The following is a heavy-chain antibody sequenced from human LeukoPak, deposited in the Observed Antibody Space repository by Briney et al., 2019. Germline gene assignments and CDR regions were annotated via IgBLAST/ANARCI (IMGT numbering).Heavy chain of an antibody. CDR1: GGSISSGGYY. J-gene: IGHJ4*02. Sequence: SQTLSLTSTVSGGSISSGGYYWSWIRQHPGKGLEWIGYIYYSGSTYYNPSLKSRVTISVDTSKNQFSLKLSSVTAADTAVYYCARSPGNYYDSSGYPLGHYYFDYWGQGTLVTVSS. CDR2: IYYSGST. D-gene: IGHD3-22*01. CDR3: ARSPGNYYDSSGYPLGHYYFDY. V-gene: IGHV4-31*03.